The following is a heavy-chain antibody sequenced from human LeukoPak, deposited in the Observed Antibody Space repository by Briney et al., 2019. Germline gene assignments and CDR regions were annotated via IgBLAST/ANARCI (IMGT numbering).Heavy chain of an antibody. V-gene: IGHV3-33*08. J-gene: IGHJ4*02. CDR1: GFTFRTYA. Sequence: GGSLRLSCAASGFTFRTYAMSWVRQAPGKGLEWVAFIWFDGSNKHYADSVKGRFTISRDNSEDTLYLQMNSLRAEDTAVYYCVRDPSGSGFAFDSWGQGALVTVSS. CDR3: VRDPSGSGFAFDS. D-gene: IGHD1-1*01. CDR2: IWFDGSNK.